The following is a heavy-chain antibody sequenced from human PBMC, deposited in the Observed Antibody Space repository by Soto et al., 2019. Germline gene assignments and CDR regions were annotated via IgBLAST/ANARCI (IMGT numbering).Heavy chain of an antibody. CDR3: ARGRYYGSGSCDY. V-gene: IGHV3-33*01. Sequence: QVQLVESGGGVVQPGRSLRLSCAASGFTFSSYGMHWVRQAPRKGLEWVAVIWYDGSNKYYADSVKGRFTISRDNSKNTLYLQMNSLRAEDTAVYYCARGRYYGSGSCDYWGQGTLVTVSS. J-gene: IGHJ4*02. CDR1: GFTFSSYG. CDR2: IWYDGSNK. D-gene: IGHD3-10*01.